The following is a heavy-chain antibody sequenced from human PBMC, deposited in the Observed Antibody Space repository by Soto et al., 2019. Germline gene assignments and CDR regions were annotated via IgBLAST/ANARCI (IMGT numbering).Heavy chain of an antibody. V-gene: IGHV4-34*01. D-gene: IGHD6-6*01. CDR3: ASGYNSSRGNY. CDR2: INHSGST. J-gene: IGHJ4*02. CDR1: GGSFSGYY. Sequence: SETVSITCAVYGGSFSGYYWSWIRQPPGKGLEWIGEINHSGSTNYNPSLKSRVTISVDTSKNQFSLKLSSVTAADTAVYYCASGYNSSRGNYWGQGTLVTVAS.